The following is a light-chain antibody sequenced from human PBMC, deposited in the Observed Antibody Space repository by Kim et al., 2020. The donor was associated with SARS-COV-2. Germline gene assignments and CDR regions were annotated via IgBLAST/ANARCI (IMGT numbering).Light chain of an antibody. CDR3: QQYGSSPMYT. V-gene: IGKV3-20*01. J-gene: IGKJ2*01. Sequence: PGERATRSCRASQSVSSSYLAWYQKKPGQAPRRLIYGASSRATVIPDRFSGSGSGTDFTLTISGLEPEDFAVYYCQQYGSSPMYTFGQGTKLEI. CDR2: GAS. CDR1: QSVSSSY.